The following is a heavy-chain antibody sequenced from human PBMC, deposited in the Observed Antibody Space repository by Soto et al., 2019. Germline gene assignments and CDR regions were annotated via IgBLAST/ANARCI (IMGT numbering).Heavy chain of an antibody. CDR2: ISSNGGRT. J-gene: IGHJ3*02. CDR1: GFTFSSYA. D-gene: IGHD2-21*02. CDR3: LKDGFYCGGGCYDAFDI. V-gene: IGHV3-64D*09. Sequence: GGSLRLSCSASGFTFSSYAMHWVRQAPGKGLEYVSAISSNGGRTYYADSLKGRFTISRENSKNQLYLQMSSLRAEDSGGYYCLKDGFYCGGGCYDAFDIWGQGTMVTVSS.